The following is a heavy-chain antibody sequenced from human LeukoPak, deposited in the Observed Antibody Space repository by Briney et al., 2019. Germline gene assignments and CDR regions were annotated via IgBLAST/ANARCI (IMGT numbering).Heavy chain of an antibody. D-gene: IGHD2/OR15-2a*01. CDR3: ARHLRKYSNWFDP. CDR2: IYYSGST. V-gene: IGHV4-59*08. J-gene: IGHJ5*02. Sequence: PSETLSLTCTVSGGSISSYYWSWIRQPPGKGLEWIGYIYYSGSTNYNPSLKSRVTISVDTSKNQSSLKLSSVTAADTAVYYCARHLRKYSNWFDPWGQGTLVTVSS. CDR1: GGSISSYY.